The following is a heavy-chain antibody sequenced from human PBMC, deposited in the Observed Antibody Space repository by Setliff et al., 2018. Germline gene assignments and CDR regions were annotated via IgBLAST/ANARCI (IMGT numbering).Heavy chain of an antibody. D-gene: IGHD4-17*01. CDR1: GGSISGFNY. CDR2: IYTSWST. J-gene: IGHJ4*02. V-gene: IGHV4-61*09. Sequence: SETLSLTCTVSGGSISGFNYWTWIRQPAGKGLEWIGQIYTSWSTNYNPSLKSRVTISVDTSKNQFSLNLSSVTAADTAVYYCARGRLLYVGDSHYFDNWGQGTLVTVSS. CDR3: ARGRLLYVGDSHYFDN.